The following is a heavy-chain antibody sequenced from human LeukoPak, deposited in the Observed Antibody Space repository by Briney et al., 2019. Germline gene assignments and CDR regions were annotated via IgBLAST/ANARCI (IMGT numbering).Heavy chain of an antibody. Sequence: GGSLRLSCAASGFTFSSYSMNWVRQAPGKGLEWVSSISSSSSYIYYADSVKGRFTISRDNAKNSLYLQMNSLRAEDTAVYYCARERGTITYYYDSSGYSVDYWGQGTLVTVSS. D-gene: IGHD3-22*01. CDR3: ARERGTITYYYDSSGYSVDY. J-gene: IGHJ4*02. CDR1: GFTFSSYS. CDR2: ISSSSSYI. V-gene: IGHV3-21*01.